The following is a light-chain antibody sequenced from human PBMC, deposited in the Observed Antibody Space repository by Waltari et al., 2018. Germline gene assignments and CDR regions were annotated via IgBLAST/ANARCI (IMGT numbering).Light chain of an antibody. J-gene: IGLJ2*01. V-gene: IGLV2-14*01. CDR1: NTDVGSYKY. CDR3: SSSGTSSVVV. Sequence: QSALTQPASVSGSRGQSITISCSGTNTDVGSYKYVSWYKQYSDKAPKLLIYDVSKRPSAVSNRFSGSKSGSTASLTISGLRAEDEADYYCSSSGTSSVVVFGGGTKWTVL. CDR2: DVS.